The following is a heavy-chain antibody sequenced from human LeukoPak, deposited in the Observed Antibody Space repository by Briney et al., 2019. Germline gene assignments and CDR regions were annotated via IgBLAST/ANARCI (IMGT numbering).Heavy chain of an antibody. CDR1: GGSISSYY. V-gene: IGHV4-59*01. D-gene: IGHD5-18*01. J-gene: IGHJ3*02. CDR3: ARDRGRGYSYGYNAFDI. CDR2: IYYSGST. Sequence: SETLSLTCTVSGGSISSYYWSWIRQPPGKGLEWIGYIYYSGSTNYNPSLKSRVTISVDTSKNQFSLKPSSVTAADTAVYYCARDRGRGYSYGYNAFDIWGQGTMVTVSS.